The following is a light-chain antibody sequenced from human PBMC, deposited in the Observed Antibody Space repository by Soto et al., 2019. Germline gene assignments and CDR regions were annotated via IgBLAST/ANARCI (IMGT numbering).Light chain of an antibody. J-gene: IGKJ2*01. CDR1: QSVSSY. V-gene: IGKV3-11*01. Sequence: EIVLTQSPATLSLSPGERATLSCRASQSVSSYLAWYQQKPGQAPRLLIYDASNRATGIPARFSGSGSGTDFTLTISGLEPEDFAVSSCQQRRNLPSGYTFGQGTKPEMK. CDR3: QQRRNLPSGYT. CDR2: DAS.